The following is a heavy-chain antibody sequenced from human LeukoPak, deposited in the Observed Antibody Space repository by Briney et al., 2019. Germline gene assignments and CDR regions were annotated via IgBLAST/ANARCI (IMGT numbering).Heavy chain of an antibody. CDR3: ARGSWHGFY. Sequence: GXLRLSCAASGFTFSGYWMSWVRQAPGKGLEWVANIKQDGSDKYYVDSVKGRFSISRDNAKNSLYLQMNSLRVEDTAVYYCARGSWHGFYWGQGALVTVSS. J-gene: IGHJ4*02. CDR1: GFTFSGYW. CDR2: IKQDGSDK. V-gene: IGHV3-7*01.